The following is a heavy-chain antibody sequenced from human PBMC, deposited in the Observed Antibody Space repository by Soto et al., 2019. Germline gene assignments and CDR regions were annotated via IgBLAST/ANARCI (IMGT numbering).Heavy chain of an antibody. CDR2: INHSGST. V-gene: IGHV4-34*01. D-gene: IGHD3-16*01. Sequence: SETLSLTCAVYGGSFSGYYWSWIRQPPGKGLEWIGEINHSGSTNYNPSLKSRVTISVDTSKNQFSLKLSSLTAADTAVYYCARARGSPWFDPWGQGTLVTVSS. CDR3: ARARGSPWFDP. CDR1: GGSFSGYY. J-gene: IGHJ5*02.